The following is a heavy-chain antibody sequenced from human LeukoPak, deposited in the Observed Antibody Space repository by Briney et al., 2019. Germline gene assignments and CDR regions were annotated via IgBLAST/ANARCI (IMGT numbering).Heavy chain of an antibody. Sequence: GGSLRLSCAASGFTFDDYAMHWVRQAPGKGLEWVAVIWNDGNKQYYADSVKGRFTISRDNSKNTLFLQMNTLRAEDTAIYYCARAIYDGAWFGFDYWGQGTLVTVSS. D-gene: IGHD3-10*01. V-gene: IGHV3-33*08. J-gene: IGHJ4*02. CDR2: IWNDGNKQ. CDR1: GFTFDDYA. CDR3: ARAIYDGAWFGFDY.